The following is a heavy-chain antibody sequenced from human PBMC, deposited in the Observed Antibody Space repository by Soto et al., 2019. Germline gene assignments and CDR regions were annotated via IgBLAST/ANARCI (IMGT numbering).Heavy chain of an antibody. D-gene: IGHD4-4*01. CDR3: ARASAYTLDY. Sequence: SLRLSCSASVFTFSIYEMNWFRQAPGKGLEWVSYSSSSGSTIFYADSVKGRFTISRDNAKNSLYLQMNSLRGEDTALYYCARASAYTLDYWGQGTLVTVSS. CDR1: VFTFSIYE. V-gene: IGHV3-48*03. J-gene: IGHJ4*02. CDR2: SSSSGSTI.